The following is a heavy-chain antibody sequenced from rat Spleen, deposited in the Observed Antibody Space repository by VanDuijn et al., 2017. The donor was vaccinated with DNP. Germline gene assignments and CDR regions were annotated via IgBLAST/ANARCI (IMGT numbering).Heavy chain of an antibody. D-gene: IGHD3-8*01. CDR2: ISNTGDNS. Sequence: EVQLVESGGGPVQPGRSLKLSCVASGFIFSNYWMTWIRQATGKGLEWVASISNTGDNSYYSDSGKGRFSLSRANAKSTLYLLVNSLRSEDTSTYFCTSHPHLRTAPPFDYWGQGVMFTVSS. J-gene: IGHJ2*01. V-gene: IGHV5-31*01. CDR3: TSHPHLRTAPPFDY. CDR1: GFIFSNYW.